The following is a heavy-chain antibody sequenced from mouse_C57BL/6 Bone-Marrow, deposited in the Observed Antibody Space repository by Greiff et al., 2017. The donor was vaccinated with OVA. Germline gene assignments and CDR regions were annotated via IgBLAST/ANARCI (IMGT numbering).Heavy chain of an antibody. CDR1: GYTFTSYW. CDR2: IDPSDSYT. J-gene: IGHJ4*01. Sequence: VQLQQPGAELVKPGASVKLSCKASGYTFTSYWMQWVKQRPGQGLEWIGEIDPSDSYTNYNQKFKGKATLTVDTSSSTAYMQLSSLTSEDSAVYYGARTCNWVYAMDYWGQGTSVTVSS. CDR3: ARTCNWVYAMDY. D-gene: IGHD4-1*01. V-gene: IGHV1-50*01.